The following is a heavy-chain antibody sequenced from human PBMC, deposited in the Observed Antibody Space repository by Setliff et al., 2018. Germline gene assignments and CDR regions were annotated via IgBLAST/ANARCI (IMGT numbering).Heavy chain of an antibody. V-gene: IGHV4-59*01. CDR2: VYYSGTA. CDR1: DGSLSTYY. CDR3: ERGGTYRYFDY. J-gene: IGHJ4*02. Sequence: PSETLSLTCTVSDGSLSTYYWSWIRQPPGKGLEFIGYVYYSGTANYDPSLKTRVTMSVDTSKNQFSLKLSSVIAADTALYYCERGGTYRYFDYWGQGTLVTVSS.